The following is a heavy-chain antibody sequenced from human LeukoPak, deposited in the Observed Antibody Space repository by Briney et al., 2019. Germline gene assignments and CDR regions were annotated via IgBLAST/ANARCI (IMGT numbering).Heavy chain of an antibody. CDR2: INPDASTT. D-gene: IGHD1-26*01. V-gene: IGHV3-74*01. CDR3: AMSLYSGAYVT. Sequence: GGSLRLSRAASEFTFSAYWVHWVRQAPGKGLVWVSLINPDASTTVYADSVKGRFTISRDNAKNTLYLQMNSLRAEDTAVYYCAMSLYSGAYVTWGQGTLVTVSS. J-gene: IGHJ5*02. CDR1: EFTFSAYW.